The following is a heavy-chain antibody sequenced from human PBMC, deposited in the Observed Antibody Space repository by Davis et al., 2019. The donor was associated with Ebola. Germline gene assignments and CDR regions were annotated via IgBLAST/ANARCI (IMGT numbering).Heavy chain of an antibody. CDR1: GFTFSSYG. V-gene: IGHV3-30*03. CDR3: ASGRGYSYVDH. Sequence: GGSLRLSCAASGFTFSSYGMHWVRQAPGKGLEWVAVISYDGSNKYYADSVKGRFTISRDNSKNTLYLQMNSLRAEDTAVYYCASGRGYSYVDHWGQGTLVTVSS. CDR2: ISYDGSNK. D-gene: IGHD5-18*01. J-gene: IGHJ4*02.